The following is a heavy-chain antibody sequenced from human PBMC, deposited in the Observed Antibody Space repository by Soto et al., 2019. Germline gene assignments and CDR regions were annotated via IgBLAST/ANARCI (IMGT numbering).Heavy chain of an antibody. V-gene: IGHV2-5*01. CDR3: GLRGYRTGWTVY. CDR2: IYWNDEK. CDR1: GFSLRTTAVG. J-gene: IGHJ6*03. D-gene: IGHD2-8*02. Sequence: GSGPTLVNPTQTLTLTCTVSGFSLRTTAVGVGWVRQPPGKSLEWLGLIYWNDEKRYSPSLKTRLTINKDASKNQVVLTMINMDPVDTATYYCGLRGYRTGWTVYWGKGSSVT.